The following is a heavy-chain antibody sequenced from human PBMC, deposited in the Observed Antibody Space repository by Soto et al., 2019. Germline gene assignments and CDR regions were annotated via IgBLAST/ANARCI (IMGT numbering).Heavy chain of an antibody. V-gene: IGHV4-30-4*01. J-gene: IGHJ5*02. D-gene: IGHD6-19*01. CDR1: GGSISSGDYY. CDR3: ARDYGPAIAVAGTSRVGWFDP. Sequence: QVQLQESGPGLVKPSQTLSLTCTVSGGSISSGDYYWSWIRQPPGKGLEWIGYIYYSGSTYYNPSLKSRVTISVDTSKTQFSLKLSSVTAADTAVYYCARDYGPAIAVAGTSRVGWFDPWGQGTLVTVSS. CDR2: IYYSGST.